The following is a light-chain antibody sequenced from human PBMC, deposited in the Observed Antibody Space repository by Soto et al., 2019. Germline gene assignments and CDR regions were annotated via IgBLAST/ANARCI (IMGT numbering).Light chain of an antibody. CDR2: GAS. V-gene: IGKV3-20*01. CDR1: QSVSSNY. Sequence: EIVMTQSPGTLSLSPGETATLSCRASQSVSSNYVAWFHQQPGQAPRLLIYGASSRATGVPDRFSASGSGTDFTLTISRLEPEDFAVYYCQQYGRSPFTFGPGTKVDIK. J-gene: IGKJ3*01. CDR3: QQYGRSPFT.